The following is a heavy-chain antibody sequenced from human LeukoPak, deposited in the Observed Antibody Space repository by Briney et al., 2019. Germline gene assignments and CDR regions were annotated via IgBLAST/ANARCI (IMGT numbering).Heavy chain of an antibody. J-gene: IGHJ4*02. CDR1: GFTFSSYA. Sequence: GGSLRLSCAASGFTFSSYAMSWVRQAPGKGLEWVSAISGSGGSTYYADSVKGRFTISRDNAKNSLYLQMNSLRAEDTAVYYCARGLRSRTFEYWGQGTLVTVSS. D-gene: IGHD4-17*01. V-gene: IGHV3-23*01. CDR2: ISGSGGST. CDR3: ARGLRSRTFEY.